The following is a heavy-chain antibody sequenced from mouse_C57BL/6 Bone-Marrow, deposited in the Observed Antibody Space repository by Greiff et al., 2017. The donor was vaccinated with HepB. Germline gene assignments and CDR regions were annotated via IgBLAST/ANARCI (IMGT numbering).Heavy chain of an antibody. CDR2: IWWDDDK. CDR1: GFSLSTFGLG. J-gene: IGHJ2*01. D-gene: IGHD1-1*01. Sequence: QVTLKVSGPGILQPSQTLSLTCSFSGFSLSTFGLGVGWIRQPSGKGLEWLAHIWWDDDKYYNPALKSRLTISKDTSKNQVFLKIANVDTADTATYYCASVTTVVANYFDYWGQGTTLTVSS. CDR3: ASVTTVVANYFDY. V-gene: IGHV8-8*01.